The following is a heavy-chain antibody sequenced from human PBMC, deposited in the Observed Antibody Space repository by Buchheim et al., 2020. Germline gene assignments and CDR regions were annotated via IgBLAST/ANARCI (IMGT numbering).Heavy chain of an antibody. CDR3: ASLLRTDY. D-gene: IGHD2/OR15-2a*01. CDR2: ISSTGSST. CDR1: GFTFNTYV. Sequence: EVQLLESGGGLVQPGGSLRLSCAASGFTFNTYVMNWVRQAPGKGLQWVSSISSTGSSTYYADSVKGRFTISRDNAKNSLYLQMNSLRDEDTAVYYCASLLRTDYWGQGTL. J-gene: IGHJ4*02. V-gene: IGHV3-48*02.